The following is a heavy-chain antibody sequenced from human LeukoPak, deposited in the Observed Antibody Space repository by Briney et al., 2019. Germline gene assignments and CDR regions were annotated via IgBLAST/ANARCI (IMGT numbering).Heavy chain of an antibody. J-gene: IGHJ6*02. V-gene: IGHV4-4*07. CDR1: VGSISSYY. CDR3: ARTVTTRRASYYYYGMDV. CDR2: IYTRGST. Sequence: SETLSLTCTVSVGSISSYYCGSIRQPAGKGLEWIGRIYTRGSTNDIHSLQSRVTMSVDTSKNQFSLKLSSVTAADTAVYYCARTVTTRRASYYYYGMDVWGQGTTVTVSS. D-gene: IGHD4-17*01.